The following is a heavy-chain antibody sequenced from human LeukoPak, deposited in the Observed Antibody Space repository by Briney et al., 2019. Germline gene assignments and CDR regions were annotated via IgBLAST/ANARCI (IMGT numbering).Heavy chain of an antibody. Sequence: PSETLSLTCTVSGGSISNYYWGWIRQPPGKGLEWIGYIYYSGTTNYNPSLKSRVTMSIDTSKNQFSLELRSVTAADTAVYYCARSAYSSGFYYFDFWGQGALVTVSS. CDR2: IYYSGTT. CDR3: ARSAYSSGFYYFDF. J-gene: IGHJ4*02. V-gene: IGHV4-59*08. D-gene: IGHD3-22*01. CDR1: GGSISNYY.